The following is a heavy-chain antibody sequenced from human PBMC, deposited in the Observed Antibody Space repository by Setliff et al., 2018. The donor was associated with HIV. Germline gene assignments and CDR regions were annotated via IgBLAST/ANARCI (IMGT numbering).Heavy chain of an antibody. V-gene: IGHV3-33*01. Sequence: GGSLRLSCAASGFTFSFYSMHWVRQCPGKGLEWLAVIWYDGSNEYYADSVKGRFTISRDNSKNTLYLEMNNLRAEDTAVYYCARAGITFGGVIVNDYWGQGTLVTVSS. CDR2: IWYDGSNE. CDR3: ARAGITFGGVIVNDY. CDR1: GFTFSFYS. J-gene: IGHJ4*02. D-gene: IGHD3-16*02.